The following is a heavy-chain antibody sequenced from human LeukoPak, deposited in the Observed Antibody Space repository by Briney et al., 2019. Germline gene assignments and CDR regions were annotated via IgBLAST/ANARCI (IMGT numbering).Heavy chain of an antibody. J-gene: IGHJ4*02. Sequence: GGSLRLSCAASGFTFDDYAMHWVRQAPGKGLEWVSGVSWNRGTIGYADSVKGRFTISRDNAKNSLYLQTNSLRAEDTALYYCAKAVGFSGSREYYFDYWGLGTLVTVSS. V-gene: IGHV3-9*01. CDR3: AKAVGFSGSREYYFDY. CDR2: VSWNRGTI. D-gene: IGHD1-26*01. CDR1: GFTFDDYA.